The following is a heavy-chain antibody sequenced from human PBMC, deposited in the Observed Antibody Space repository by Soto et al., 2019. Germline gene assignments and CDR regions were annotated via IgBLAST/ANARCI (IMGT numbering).Heavy chain of an antibody. D-gene: IGHD3-9*01. CDR3: ARGNYDILTSIVYFDS. CDR1: GYTFTNYD. V-gene: IGHV1-8*01. J-gene: IGHJ4*02. CDR2: MNPNGGHT. Sequence: QVQLVQSGAEVKKPGASVKVSCQASGYTFTNYDLNWVRQAPGQGLEWMGWMNPNGGHTGSAQKVQGRVTMTRDTSRTTAYMELSSLRSEDTAVYYCARGNYDILTSIVYFDSWGQGTLVTVSS.